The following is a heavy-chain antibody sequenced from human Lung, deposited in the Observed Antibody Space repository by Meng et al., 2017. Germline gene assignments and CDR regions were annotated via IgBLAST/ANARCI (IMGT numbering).Heavy chain of an antibody. CDR1: GGSFSGYY. Sequence: QVQLQQWGDGLLKPSETLSLTCAVYGGSFSGYYWSWIRQPPGKGLEWIGEIIDSGSTNYNPSLKSRVTISVDTSKNQFSLRVTSVTAADRAVYYCVRRTYSSGWYFDYWGQGTLVTVFS. D-gene: IGHD6-19*01. CDR3: VRRTYSSGWYFDY. CDR2: IIDSGST. J-gene: IGHJ4*02. V-gene: IGHV4-34*02.